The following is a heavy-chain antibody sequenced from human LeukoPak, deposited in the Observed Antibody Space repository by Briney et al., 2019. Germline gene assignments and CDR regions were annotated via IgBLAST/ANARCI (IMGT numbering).Heavy chain of an antibody. CDR3: ARAFEDGVVVPAATNYYYYYKDV. J-gene: IGHJ6*03. D-gene: IGHD2-2*01. CDR2: IIPIFGTA. Sequence: SVKVSCKASGGTFSSYAISWVRQAPGQGLEWMGGIIPIFGTANYAQKFQGRVTITADESTSTAYMELSSLRSEDTAVYYCARAFEDGVVVPAATNYYYYYKDVWGKGTTVTVSS. V-gene: IGHV1-69*01. CDR1: GGTFSSYA.